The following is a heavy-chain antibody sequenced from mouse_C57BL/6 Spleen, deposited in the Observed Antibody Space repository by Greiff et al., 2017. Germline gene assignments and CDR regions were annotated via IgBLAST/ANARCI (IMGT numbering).Heavy chain of an antibody. J-gene: IGHJ4*01. Sequence: VQLQQSGPELVKPGASVKLSCKASGYAFSRSWMNWVKQRPGKGLEWIGRIDPGDGDTNDNGKFKGKATLTADKASSTAYMQLSSLTSEDAAVYFCNRSGPYAMEYWGQGTSVTVFS. CDR1: GYAFSRSW. CDR2: IDPGDGDT. CDR3: NRSGPYAMEY. V-gene: IGHV1-82*01.